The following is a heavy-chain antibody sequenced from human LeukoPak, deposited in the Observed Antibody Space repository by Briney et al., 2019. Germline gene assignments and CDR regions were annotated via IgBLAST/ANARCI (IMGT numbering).Heavy chain of an antibody. CDR1: GFTFSSYW. J-gene: IGHJ4*02. D-gene: IGHD6-19*01. Sequence: GGSLRLSCAASGFTFSSYWMTWVRQAPGKGLEWVANIKQDGTEIFYVHSVKGRFTISRDNAENSLYLRMNTLRAEDTAVYYCAVHSSGWKRFDYWGQGTLVTVSS. CDR3: AVHSSGWKRFDY. V-gene: IGHV3-7*01. CDR2: IKQDGTEI.